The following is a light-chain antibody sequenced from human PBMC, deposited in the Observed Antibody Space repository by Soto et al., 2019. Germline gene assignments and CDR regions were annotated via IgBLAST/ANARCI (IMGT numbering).Light chain of an antibody. V-gene: IGLV1-47*01. CDR3: TVWDDSLSGPV. Sequence: QLVLTQPPSASGTPGQRVTVSCSGGSSNIGSNYVFWYQQLPQTAPKLLIYRNNKRPSGVPDRFSGSKSGTSASLAISGLRSEDEADYYCTVWDDSLSGPVFGEGTKLTVL. CDR2: RNN. CDR1: SSNIGSNY. J-gene: IGLJ2*01.